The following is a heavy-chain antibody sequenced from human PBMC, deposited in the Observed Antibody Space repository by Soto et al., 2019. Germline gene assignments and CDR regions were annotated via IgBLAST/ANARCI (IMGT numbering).Heavy chain of an antibody. CDR2: ISGSGGST. Sequence: GGSLRLSCAASGFTFSSYAMTWVRQAPGKGLEWVSLISGSGGSTYYADSVKGRFSISRDNSKNTLYLHMNSLRVEDTAVYYCAKVGVGTTFYALGVWGKETTVTVSS. CDR3: AKVGVGTTFYALGV. D-gene: IGHD1-26*01. V-gene: IGHV3-23*01. CDR1: GFTFSSYA. J-gene: IGHJ6*04.